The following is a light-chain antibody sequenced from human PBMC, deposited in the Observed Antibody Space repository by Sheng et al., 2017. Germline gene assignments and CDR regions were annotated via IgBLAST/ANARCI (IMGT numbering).Light chain of an antibody. V-gene: IGKV2-28*01. CDR3: MQALQTPIT. Sequence: DIVMTQSPLSLPVTPGEPASISCRSSQSLLHSNGYNYLDWYLQKPGQSPQLLIYLGSNRASGVPDRFSGSGSGTDFTLKISRVEAEDVGVYYCMQALQTPITFGPWDQSGYQT. CDR2: LGS. CDR1: QSLLHSNGYNY. J-gene: IGKJ3*01.